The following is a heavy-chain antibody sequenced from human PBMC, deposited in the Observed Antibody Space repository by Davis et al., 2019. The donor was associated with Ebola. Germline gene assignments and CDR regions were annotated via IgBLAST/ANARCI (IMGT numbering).Heavy chain of an antibody. CDR2: INHSGST. CDR1: GGSFSGYY. J-gene: IGHJ4*02. CDR3: ATFLGY. V-gene: IGHV4-34*01. Sequence: PSETLSLTCAVYGGSFSGYYWSWIRQPPGKGLEWIGEINHSGSTNYNPSLKSRVTISVDTSKNQFSLKLSSVTAADTAVYYCATFLGYWGQGTLVTVSS. D-gene: IGHD3-16*01.